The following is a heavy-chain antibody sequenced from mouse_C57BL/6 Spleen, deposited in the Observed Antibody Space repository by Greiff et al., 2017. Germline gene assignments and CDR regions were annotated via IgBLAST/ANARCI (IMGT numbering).Heavy chain of an antibody. V-gene: IGHV5-17*01. CDR3: ARPYGNWNVNAMDD. CDR2: ISRGSSTI. J-gene: IGHJ4*01. D-gene: IGHD2-1*01. CDR1: GFTFSDYG. Sequence: EVQRVESGGGLVKPGASLKLSCAASGFTFSDYGMHWVRQAPGKGLEWVAYISRGSSTINYTDTVKGRFTIARDNAYNTLFLQMTSLRSEDTAMYYCARPYGNWNVNAMDDWGKGASVTVAT.